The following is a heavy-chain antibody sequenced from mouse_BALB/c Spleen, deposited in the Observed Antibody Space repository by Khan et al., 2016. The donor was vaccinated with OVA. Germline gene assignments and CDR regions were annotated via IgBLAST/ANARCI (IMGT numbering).Heavy chain of an antibody. V-gene: IGHV3-8*02. CDR3: ARSTYRYAFVY. CDR2: IIYTGYT. D-gene: IGHD2-12*01. J-gene: IGHJ3*01. CDR1: GDSITSGY. Sequence: EVELVESGPSLVKPSQTLSLTCSVTGDSITSGYWNWIRKFPGNKLEYMGYIIYTGYTYYNPSLQSRISIIRHTSKNQNYLLLNSVTDEDTATYYCARSTYRYAFVYWGQGTLVTGSA.